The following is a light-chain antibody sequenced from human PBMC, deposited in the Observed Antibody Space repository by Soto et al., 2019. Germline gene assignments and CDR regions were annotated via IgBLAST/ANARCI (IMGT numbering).Light chain of an antibody. CDR1: TGAVTSGRY. J-gene: IGLJ2*01. Sequence: QAVVTQEPSLTVSPGGTVTLTCGSSTGAVTSGRYPYWFQQKPGQAPRTLIYDTSNKHSWTPARFSGSLLGGKAALTLSGAQPEDEAEYYCLLSYSGAHVVFGGGTQLTVL. V-gene: IGLV7-46*01. CDR2: DTS. CDR3: LLSYSGAHVV.